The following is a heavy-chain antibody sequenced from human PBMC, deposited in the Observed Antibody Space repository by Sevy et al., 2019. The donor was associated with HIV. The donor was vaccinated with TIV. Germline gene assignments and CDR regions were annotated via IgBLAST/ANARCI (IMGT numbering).Heavy chain of an antibody. V-gene: IGHV3-30*04. J-gene: IGHJ4*02. CDR2: ISSDGNNK. D-gene: IGHD2-21*02. Sequence: GGSLRLSCAASRFTFNTYAIHWVRQAPGKGLEWVAVISSDGNNKYYADSVKGRFTISRDNSKHTMYLQMNSLRVEDTAVYDCARGRVTSHYYDYWGQGTLVTVSS. CDR3: ARGRVTSHYYDY. CDR1: RFTFNTYA.